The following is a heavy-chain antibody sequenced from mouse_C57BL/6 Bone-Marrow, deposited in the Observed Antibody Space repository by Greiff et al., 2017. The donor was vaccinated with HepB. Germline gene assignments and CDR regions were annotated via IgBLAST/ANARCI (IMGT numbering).Heavy chain of an antibody. CDR3: ARRGMVTTYFDV. CDR2: IYPRSGNT. Sequence: VQLQESGAELARPGASVKLSCKASGYTFTSYGISWVKQRTGQGLEWIGEIYPRSGNTYYNEKFKGKATLTADKSSSTAYMELRSLTSEDSAVYFCARRGMVTTYFDVWGTGTTVTVSS. CDR1: GYTFTSYG. D-gene: IGHD2-2*01. J-gene: IGHJ1*03. V-gene: IGHV1-81*01.